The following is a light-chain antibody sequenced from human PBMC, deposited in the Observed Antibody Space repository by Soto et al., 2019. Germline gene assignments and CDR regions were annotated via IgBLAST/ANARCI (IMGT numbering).Light chain of an antibody. CDR1: SSDVGGYNY. J-gene: IGLJ1*01. Sequence: QSALTQPASVSGSPGQSITISCTGTSSDVGGYNYVSWYQQHPGKAPKLMIYDVSNRPSGVSNRFSGSKSGNTASPTISGLQAEDEADYCCSSYTSSGTPYVFGTGTKVTVL. CDR2: DVS. CDR3: SSYTSSGTPYV. V-gene: IGLV2-14*01.